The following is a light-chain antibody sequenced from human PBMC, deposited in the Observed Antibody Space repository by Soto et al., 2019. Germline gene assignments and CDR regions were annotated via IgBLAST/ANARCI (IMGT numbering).Light chain of an antibody. CDR3: TSYRSRTTVVV. CDR2: EVS. J-gene: IGLJ2*01. V-gene: IGLV2-14*01. Sequence: QSVLTQPASVSGSPGQSITISCTGTSSDVGSHNYVSWYQQHPGKPPKLVISEVSNRPSGVSDRFSGSKSGNTASLTISGLQAEDEADYYCTSYRSRTTVVVFGGGTKLTVL. CDR1: SSDVGSHNY.